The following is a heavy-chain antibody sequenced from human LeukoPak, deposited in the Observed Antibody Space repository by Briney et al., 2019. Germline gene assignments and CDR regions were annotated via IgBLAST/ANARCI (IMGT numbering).Heavy chain of an antibody. D-gene: IGHD4-17*01. CDR3: ARDPNGDYIGAFKF. V-gene: IGHV3-23*01. Sequence: PGGSLRLSCEASGFTFNLYAMMWVRQAPGKGLEWVAAIRGSGAITQYADSVKGRFTISRVNSRNTLFLQMNSLRAEDTAVYFCARDPNGDYIGAFKFWGQGTMVTVSS. CDR1: GFTFNLYA. J-gene: IGHJ3*01. CDR2: IRGSGAIT.